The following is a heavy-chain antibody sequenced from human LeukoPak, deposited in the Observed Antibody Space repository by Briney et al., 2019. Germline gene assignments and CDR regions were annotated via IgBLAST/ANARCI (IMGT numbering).Heavy chain of an antibody. J-gene: IGHJ6*02. Sequence: PSQTLSLTCTVSGRSVSNAGFYWSWTRQLPGKGLEWIGCASYRGKTYYNPSLQSRVVVSVDSSQNQFSLRLNSVTAADTAVYYWVKILRPCVNFAGSNNYERYGWGQGTTVIVSS. D-gene: IGHD5-24*01. CDR1: GRSVSNAGFY. CDR2: ASYRGKT. CDR3: VKILRPCVNFAGSNNYERYG. V-gene: IGHV4-31*03.